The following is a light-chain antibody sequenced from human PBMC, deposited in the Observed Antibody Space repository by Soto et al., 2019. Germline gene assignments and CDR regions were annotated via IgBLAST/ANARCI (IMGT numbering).Light chain of an antibody. CDR1: QSVRSTY. V-gene: IGKV3-20*01. CDR2: GAS. Sequence: EIVLTQSPGILSLSPGERATLSCRASQSVRSTYLAWYQQKPGQAPRLHIHGASSRATGIPDRFSGSGSGTDFTLTISRLEPEDFAVYYCQYYSSSLSITFGQGTRLDIK. J-gene: IGKJ5*01. CDR3: QYYSSSLSIT.